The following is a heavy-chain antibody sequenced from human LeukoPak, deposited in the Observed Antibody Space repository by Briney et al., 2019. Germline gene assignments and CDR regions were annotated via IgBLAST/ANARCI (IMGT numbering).Heavy chain of an antibody. D-gene: IGHD2-2*01. Sequence: AASVKVSCKASGGTFSSHAIAWVRQAPGQGPEWMGGIIPISGTANYAQKFQGRVTITTDESTSTAYLELSSLASDDMAVYYCARGLQYQLLQALGHYYMDVWGEGTTVTVSS. CDR2: IIPISGTA. J-gene: IGHJ6*03. CDR3: ARGLQYQLLQALGHYYMDV. V-gene: IGHV1-69*05. CDR1: GGTFSSHA.